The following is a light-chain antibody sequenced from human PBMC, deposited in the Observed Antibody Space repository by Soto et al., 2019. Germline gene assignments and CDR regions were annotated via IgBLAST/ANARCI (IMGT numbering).Light chain of an antibody. V-gene: IGKV3-20*01. CDR3: QKYGSSPYN. CDR1: QSVSSSY. Sequence: EIVLTQSPGTLSLSPGERATLSCRASQSVSSSYLAWYQQKPGQAPRLLIYGASSRASCISDRFSGSGSVRDLTLSISRLEAEDLAVYYCQKYGSSPYNFGEGSKQEVK. J-gene: IGKJ2*01. CDR2: GAS.